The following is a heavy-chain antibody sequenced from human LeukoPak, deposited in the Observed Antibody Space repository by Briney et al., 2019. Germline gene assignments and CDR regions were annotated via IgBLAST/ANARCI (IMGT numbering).Heavy chain of an antibody. CDR2: ISSSSSYI. Sequence: GGSLRLSCAASGFTFSGYSMNWVRQAPGKGLEWVSSISSSSSYIYYADSVKGRFTISRDNAKNSLYLQMNSLRAEDTAVYYCARWDYDILTGYYNFDYWGQGTLVTVSS. CDR3: ARWDYDILTGYYNFDY. J-gene: IGHJ4*02. CDR1: GFTFSGYS. D-gene: IGHD3-9*01. V-gene: IGHV3-21*01.